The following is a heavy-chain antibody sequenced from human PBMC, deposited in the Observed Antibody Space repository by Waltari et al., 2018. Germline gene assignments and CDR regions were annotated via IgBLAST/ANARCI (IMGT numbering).Heavy chain of an antibody. J-gene: IGHJ4*02. V-gene: IGHV4-39*01. Sequence: QLQLQESGPGLVKPSETLSLTCPVSGGSISSSSYYWGWIRQPPGKGLEWIGSIYYSGSTYYTPSLKSRVTISVDTSKNQFSLKLSSVTAADTAVYYCARTYYYDSSGYYSGTFDYWGQGTLVTVSS. CDR3: ARTYYYDSSGYYSGTFDY. D-gene: IGHD3-22*01. CDR2: IYYSGST. CDR1: GGSISSSSYY.